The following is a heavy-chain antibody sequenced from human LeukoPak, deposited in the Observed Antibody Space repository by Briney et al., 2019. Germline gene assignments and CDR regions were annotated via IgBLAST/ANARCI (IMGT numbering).Heavy chain of an antibody. CDR1: GFTFSSYA. CDR2: IKPDGSEK. Sequence: GGSLRLSCAASGFTFSSYAMSWVRQAPGKGLEWVASIKPDGSEKYYVDSVEGRFTISRDNPEKSLYLQMHSLRVEDTAVYYCAKDGDGIEAPFDYWGQGTLVTVSS. V-gene: IGHV3-7*01. CDR3: AKDGDGIEAPFDY. D-gene: IGHD5-24*01. J-gene: IGHJ4*02.